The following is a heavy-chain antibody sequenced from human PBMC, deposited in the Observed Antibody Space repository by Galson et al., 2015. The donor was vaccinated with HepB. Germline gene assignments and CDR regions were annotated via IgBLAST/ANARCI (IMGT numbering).Heavy chain of an antibody. V-gene: IGHV3-23*01. Sequence: SLRLSCAASGFIFSSYAMMWVRQAPGQGLEWVSGIGSNSGSTYYADSVKGRFTISRDNSKNTFYLQMNSLRAEDTAVFYCAKATNVLRYLPGWGQGTLVTVSS. CDR1: GFIFSSYA. CDR3: AKATNVLRYLPG. J-gene: IGHJ4*02. D-gene: IGHD3-9*01. CDR2: IGSNSGST.